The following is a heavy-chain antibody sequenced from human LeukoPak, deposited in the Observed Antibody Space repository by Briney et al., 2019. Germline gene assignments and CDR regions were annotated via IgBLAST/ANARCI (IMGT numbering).Heavy chain of an antibody. CDR1: GFTFSSYA. CDR2: ISGSGGST. Sequence: PGGSLRLSCAASGFTFSSYAMTWVRQAPGKGLEWVSAISGSGGSTYYADSVKGRFTISRDNSKNTLYLQMNSLRAEDTAVYYCAKGRYCSGGSCSHFDYWGRGTLVTVSS. V-gene: IGHV3-23*01. D-gene: IGHD2-15*01. CDR3: AKGRYCSGGSCSHFDY. J-gene: IGHJ4*02.